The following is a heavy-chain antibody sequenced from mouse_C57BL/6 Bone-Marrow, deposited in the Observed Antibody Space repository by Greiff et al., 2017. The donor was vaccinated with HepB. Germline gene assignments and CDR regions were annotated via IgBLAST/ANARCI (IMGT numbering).Heavy chain of an antibody. CDR1: GFNIKDDY. D-gene: IGHD1-1*01. CDR2: IDPENGDT. V-gene: IGHV14-4*01. Sequence: VQLQQSGAELVRPGASVKLSCTASGFNIKDDYMHWVKQRPEQGLEWIGWIDPENGDTEYASKFQGKATITADTSSNTAYMQLSSLTSEDSAVYYCARPVPLYYFDYWGQGTTLTVSS. CDR3: ARPVPLYYFDY. J-gene: IGHJ2*01.